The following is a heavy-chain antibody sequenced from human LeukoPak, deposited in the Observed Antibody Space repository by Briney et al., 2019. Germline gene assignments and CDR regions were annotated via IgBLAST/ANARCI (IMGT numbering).Heavy chain of an antibody. Sequence: SETLSLTCTVSGGSISSYYWSWIRQPPGKGLEWIGYIYYSGSTNYNPSLKSRVTISVDTSKNQFSLKLSSVTAADTAVYYCARGGWLPLYCFDYWGQGTLVTVSS. D-gene: IGHD5-12*01. CDR1: GGSISSYY. J-gene: IGHJ4*02. V-gene: IGHV4-59*01. CDR2: IYYSGST. CDR3: ARGGWLPLYCFDY.